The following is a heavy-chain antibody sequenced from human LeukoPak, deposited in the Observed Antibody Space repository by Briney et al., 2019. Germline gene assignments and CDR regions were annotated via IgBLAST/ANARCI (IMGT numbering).Heavy chain of an antibody. CDR1: GFTFSTYS. J-gene: IGHJ3*02. CDR2: ISSTSNTL. V-gene: IGHV3-48*04. CDR3: ARSLLWEAFDI. D-gene: IGHD1-26*01. Sequence: GGSLRLSCAASGFTFSTYSMNWVRQAPGKGLEWVSYISSTSNTLNYADSVEGRFTISRDNAKNSLYLQMNSLRAEDTAVYYCARSLLWEAFDIWGQGTMVTVSS.